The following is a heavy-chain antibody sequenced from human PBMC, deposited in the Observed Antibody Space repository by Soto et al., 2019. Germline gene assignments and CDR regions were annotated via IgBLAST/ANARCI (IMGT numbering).Heavy chain of an antibody. J-gene: IGHJ4*02. CDR2: IYYTGTT. D-gene: IGHD1-26*01. V-gene: IGHV4-39*01. Sequence: SETLSLTCTVSGDSVSSSSYYWGWIRQPPGKGLEWIGTIYYTGTTSYSPSLKRRVTICVDTSKTRFSLKLSSVTDTDAAVYYCAGRRAGDYYFDYWGQGTLVTVSS. CDR3: AGRRAGDYYFDY. CDR1: GDSVSSSSYY.